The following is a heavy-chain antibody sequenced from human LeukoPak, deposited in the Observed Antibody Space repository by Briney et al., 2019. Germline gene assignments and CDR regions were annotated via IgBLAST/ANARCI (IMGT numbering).Heavy chain of an antibody. CDR2: ISGSGDNT. CDR3: AKDHGVAEAGMYY. CDR1: GFSFSSFT. J-gene: IGHJ4*02. D-gene: IGHD6-19*01. V-gene: IGHV3-23*01. Sequence: GGSLRLSCAASGFSFSSFTMNWVRQAPGKGLEWVSSISGSGDNTYYTDSVKGRFIISRDNSGKTVYLQMSSLRAEDTAVYYCAKDHGVAEAGMYYWGQGTLVTVSS.